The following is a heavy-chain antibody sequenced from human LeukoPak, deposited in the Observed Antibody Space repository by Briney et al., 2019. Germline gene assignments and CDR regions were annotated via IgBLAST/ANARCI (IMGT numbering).Heavy chain of an antibody. D-gene: IGHD5-24*01. CDR2: ISAYNGNT. J-gene: IGHJ3*02. CDR1: GGTFSSYG. Sequence: ASVKVSCKASGGTFSSYGISWVRQAPGQGLEWMGWISAYNGNTNYAQKLQGRVTMTTDTSTSTAYMELRSLRSDDTAVYYCAREVQMATISDAFDIWGQGTMVTVSS. CDR3: AREVQMATISDAFDI. V-gene: IGHV1-18*01.